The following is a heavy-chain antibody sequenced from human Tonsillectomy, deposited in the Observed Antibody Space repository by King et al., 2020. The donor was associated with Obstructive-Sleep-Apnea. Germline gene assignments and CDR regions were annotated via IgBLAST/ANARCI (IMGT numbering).Heavy chain of an antibody. CDR3: ARGGGGNWTDGGDYYYEMDV. J-gene: IGHJ6*02. CDR2: IIPILGIA. CDR1: GGTFSTYA. D-gene: IGHD4-23*01. Sequence: QLVQSGAEVKKPGSSVKVSCKASGGTFSTYAITWVRQAPGQGLEWMGGIIPILGIANYAQKFQGRVTITADKSTSTAYMELSSLRSEDTAVYYCARGGGGNWTDGGDYYYEMDVWGQGTTVTVSS. V-gene: IGHV1-69*04.